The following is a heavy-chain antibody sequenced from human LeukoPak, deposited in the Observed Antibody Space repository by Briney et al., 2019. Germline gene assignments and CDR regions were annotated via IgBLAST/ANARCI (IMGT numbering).Heavy chain of an antibody. Sequence: SETLSLTCTVSGGSISSGGYYWSWIRQHPGKGLEWIGYIYYSGSTYYNPSLKSRVTISVDRSKNQFSLKLSSVTAADTAVYYCARLVAATGNFDYWGQGTLVTVSS. CDR1: GGSISSGGYY. CDR3: ARLVAATGNFDY. V-gene: IGHV4-31*03. CDR2: IYYSGST. J-gene: IGHJ4*02. D-gene: IGHD6-13*01.